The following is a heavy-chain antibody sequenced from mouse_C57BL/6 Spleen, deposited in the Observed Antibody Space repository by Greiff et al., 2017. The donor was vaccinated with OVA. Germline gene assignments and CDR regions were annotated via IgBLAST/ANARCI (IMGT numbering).Heavy chain of an antibody. CDR3: ARTRGYGSSYPWYFDV. D-gene: IGHD1-1*01. V-gene: IGHV1-50*01. CDR2: IDPSDSYT. CDR1: GYTFTSYW. Sequence: QVQLQQPGAEIVKPGASVKLSCKASGYTFTSYWMQWVKQRPGQGLEWIGEIDPSDSYTNYNQKFKGKATLTVDTSSSTAYMQLSSLTSEDSAVYYCARTRGYGSSYPWYFDVWGTGTTVTVSS. J-gene: IGHJ1*03.